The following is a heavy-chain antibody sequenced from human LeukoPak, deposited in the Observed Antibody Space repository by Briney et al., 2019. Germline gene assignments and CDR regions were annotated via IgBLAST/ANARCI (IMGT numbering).Heavy chain of an antibody. Sequence: GGSLRLSCAASGFTFSSYATSWVRQAPGKGLEWVSAISGSGGSTYYADSVKGRFTISRDNSKNTLYLQMNSLRAEDRAVYYCAKQVLRFLEWQYFQHWGQGTLVTVSS. J-gene: IGHJ1*01. CDR1: GFTFSSYA. V-gene: IGHV3-23*01. D-gene: IGHD3-3*01. CDR3: AKQVLRFLEWQYFQH. CDR2: ISGSGGST.